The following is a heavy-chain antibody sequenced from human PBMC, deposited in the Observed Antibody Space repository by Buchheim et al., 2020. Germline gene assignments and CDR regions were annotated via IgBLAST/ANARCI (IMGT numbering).Heavy chain of an antibody. Sequence: QVQLVQSGAAVKKPGSSVRVSCKASGGTFYYAISWVRQAPGQGLEWMGGITPISGTANYAQKFQGRLTITADESTSTGYMELSSLRAEDTAVYYCARDPIAAADHYYYYYGMDVWGQGTT. CDR1: GGTFYYA. J-gene: IGHJ6*02. CDR2: ITPISGTA. V-gene: IGHV1-69*01. D-gene: IGHD6-13*01. CDR3: ARDPIAAADHYYYYYGMDV.